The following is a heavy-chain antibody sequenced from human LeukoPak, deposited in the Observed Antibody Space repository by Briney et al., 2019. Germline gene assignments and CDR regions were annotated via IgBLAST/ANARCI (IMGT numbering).Heavy chain of an antibody. CDR3: ASPPTYDFWSGSGGFDY. V-gene: IGHV1-69*13. CDR2: IIPIFGTA. J-gene: IGHJ4*02. Sequence: SVKVSCKASGGTFSSYAISWVRQAPGQGLEWMGGIIPIFGTANYAQKFQGRVTITADESTSTAYMELSSLRSEDTAVYYCASPPTYDFWSGSGGFDYWGQGTLVTVSS. CDR1: GGTFSSYA. D-gene: IGHD3-3*01.